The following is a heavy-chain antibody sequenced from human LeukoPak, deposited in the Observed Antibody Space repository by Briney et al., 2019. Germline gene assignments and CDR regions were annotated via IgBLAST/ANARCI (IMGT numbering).Heavy chain of an antibody. CDR2: INPNSGGT. CDR1: GYTFTGYY. V-gene: IGHV1-2*02. Sequence: ASVKVSCKASGYTFTGYYMHLVRQAPGQGLEWMGWINPNSGGTNSAQKFQGRVTTTRDTSVGTAYMELSRLTSDDTAVYYCARSAGYSPSDIDYWGQGTLVTVSS. J-gene: IGHJ4*02. D-gene: IGHD6-13*01. CDR3: ARSAGYSPSDIDY.